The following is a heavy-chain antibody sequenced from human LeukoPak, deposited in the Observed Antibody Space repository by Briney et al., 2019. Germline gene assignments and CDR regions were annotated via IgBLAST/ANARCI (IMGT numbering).Heavy chain of an antibody. V-gene: IGHV3-66*01. D-gene: IGHD3-22*01. CDR1: GFTVSSNY. CDR3: ARGHYYDARGPPDY. Sequence: GGSLRLSCAASGFTVSSNYMTWVRQAPGKGLEWVSIIYAGGSTYYADSVKGRFTISRDNSKNTVYFQMNSLRVEDTAVYYCARGHYYDARGPPDYWGHGTLVTVSS. CDR2: IYAGGST. J-gene: IGHJ4*01.